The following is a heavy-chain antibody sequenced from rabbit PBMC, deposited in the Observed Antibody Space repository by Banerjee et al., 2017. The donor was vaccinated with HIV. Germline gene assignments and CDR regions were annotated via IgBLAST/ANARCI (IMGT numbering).Heavy chain of an antibody. CDR2: VGTGRGST. J-gene: IGHJ4*01. CDR3: VRGASSSGYYSL. D-gene: IGHD1-1*01. CDR1: GFDFSINY. Sequence: QEQLVESGGGLVQPEGSLTLTCEASGFDFSINYWMCWVRQAPGKGLEWIGCVGTGRGSTYYATWVNGRFTISSHNAQNTLSLQLNSLTAADTATYFCVRGASSSGYYSLWGPGTLVTVS. V-gene: IGHV1S47*01.